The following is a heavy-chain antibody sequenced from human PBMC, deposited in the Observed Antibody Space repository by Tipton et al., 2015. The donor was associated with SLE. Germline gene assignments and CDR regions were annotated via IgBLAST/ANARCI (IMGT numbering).Heavy chain of an antibody. D-gene: IGHD1-26*01. CDR2: IYHSGST. CDR1: GGSISSGGYS. V-gene: IGHV4-30-2*01. CDR3: ARRAGSYWGFDY. J-gene: IGHJ4*02. Sequence: TLSLTCAVSGGSISSGGYSWTWIRQPPGKGLEWIGYIYHSGSTYYNPSLKSRVTISVDYSKNQFSLNLSSVTAADTAVYYCARRAGSYWGFDYWGQGTLVTVSS.